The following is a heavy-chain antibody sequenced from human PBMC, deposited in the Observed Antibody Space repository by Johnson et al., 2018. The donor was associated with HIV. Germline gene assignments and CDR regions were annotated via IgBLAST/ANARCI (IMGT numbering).Heavy chain of an antibody. D-gene: IGHD3-22*01. CDR1: GFTFSNYA. J-gene: IGHJ3*02. Sequence: VQLVESGGGLVHPGGSLRLSCAASGFTFSNYAMAWVRQAPGKGLEWVSSISDSGGKTYYADSVKGRLTISRDNSQNTLYLQMNSLRAEDTAVYYCARVGYYYDSSGYYPHGAFDIWGQGTMVTVSS. CDR2: ISDSGGKT. CDR3: ARVGYYYDSSGYYPHGAFDI. V-gene: IGHV3-23*04.